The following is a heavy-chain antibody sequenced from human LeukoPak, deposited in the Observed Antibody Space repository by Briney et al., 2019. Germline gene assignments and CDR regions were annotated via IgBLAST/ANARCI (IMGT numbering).Heavy chain of an antibody. CDR3: ARDCSGGRCYGRTWGFDY. V-gene: IGHV6-1*01. J-gene: IGHJ4*02. D-gene: IGHD2-15*01. CDR2: TYYRSKWYN. CDR1: GDSVSSNSAA. Sequence: SQTLSLTCAISGDSVSSNSAAWNWIRQSPSRGLEWLGRTYYRSKWYNDYAVSVKSRITINPDTSKNQFSLQLNSVTPEDTAMYYCARDCSGGRCYGRTWGFDYWGQGILVTVSS.